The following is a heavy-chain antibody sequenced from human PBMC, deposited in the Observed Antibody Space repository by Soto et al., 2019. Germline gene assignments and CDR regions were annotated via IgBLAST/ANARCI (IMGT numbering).Heavy chain of an antibody. J-gene: IGHJ4*02. V-gene: IGHV1-3*05. CDR2: INAGNGNT. Sequence: QVQLVQSGAEEKKPGASVKVSCKASGYTFTGYAMHWVRQAPGQRLEWMGWINAGNGNTKYSQKFQGRVTITRDTSASTAYMELSSLRSEDTAVYYCARAVAVAADFDYGGQGTLDTVSS. CDR3: ARAVAVAADFDY. D-gene: IGHD6-19*01. CDR1: GYTFTGYA.